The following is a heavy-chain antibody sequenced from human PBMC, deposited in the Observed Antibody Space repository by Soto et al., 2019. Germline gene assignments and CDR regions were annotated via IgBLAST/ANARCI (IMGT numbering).Heavy chain of an antibody. V-gene: IGHV3-30*18. CDR2: ISYDGSNK. Sequence: PGGSLRLSCAASGFTFSSYGMHWVRQAPGKGLEWVAVISYDGSNKYYADSVKGRFTISRDNSKNTLYLQMNSLRAEDTAVYNCAKDYLDSSGYYEDVPFDYWGQGTLVTVSS. CDR1: GFTFSSYG. D-gene: IGHD3-22*01. J-gene: IGHJ4*02. CDR3: AKDYLDSSGYYEDVPFDY.